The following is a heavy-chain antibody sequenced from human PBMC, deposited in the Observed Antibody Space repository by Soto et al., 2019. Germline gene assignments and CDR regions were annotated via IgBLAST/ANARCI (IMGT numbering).Heavy chain of an antibody. CDR3: ARVDYRGFDY. CDR2: ISGSGGST. J-gene: IGHJ4*02. V-gene: IGHV3-23*01. CDR1: GFTFSSYA. D-gene: IGHD4-17*01. Sequence: GGSLRLSCAASGFTFSSYAMSWVRQAPGKGLEWVSAISGSGGSTYYADSVKGRLTISRDNAKNSLYLQMNSLRAEDTAVYYCARVDYRGFDYWGQGTLVTVSS.